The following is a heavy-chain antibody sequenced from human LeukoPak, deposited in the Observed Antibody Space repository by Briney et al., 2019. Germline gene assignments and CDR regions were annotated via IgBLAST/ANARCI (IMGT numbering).Heavy chain of an antibody. CDR1: GFTFSSYG. Sequence: PGRSLRLPCAASGFTFSSYGMHWVRQAPGKGLEWVAVISYDGSNKYYADSVKGRFTISRDNSKNTLYLQMNSLRAEDTAVYYCAKGLRYSDNWGQGTLVTVSS. J-gene: IGHJ4*02. V-gene: IGHV3-30*18. D-gene: IGHD3-9*01. CDR2: ISYDGSNK. CDR3: AKGLRYSDN.